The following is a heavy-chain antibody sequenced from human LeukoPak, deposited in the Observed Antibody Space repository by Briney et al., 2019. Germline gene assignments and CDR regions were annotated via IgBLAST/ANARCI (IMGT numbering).Heavy chain of an antibody. CDR3: AKDRKDRSVYDY. Sequence: GGSLRLSCAASGFTFSSYAMSWVRQAPGKGREWVSAISGSGGSTYYADSVKGRFTISRDNSKNTLYLQMNSLRAEDTAVYYCAKDRKDRSVYDYWGQGTLVTVSS. CDR2: ISGSGGST. J-gene: IGHJ4*02. V-gene: IGHV3-23*01. CDR1: GFTFSSYA. D-gene: IGHD3-16*02.